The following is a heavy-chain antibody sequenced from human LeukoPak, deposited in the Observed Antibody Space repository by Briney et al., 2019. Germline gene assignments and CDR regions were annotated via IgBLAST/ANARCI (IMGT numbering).Heavy chain of an antibody. CDR2: IYYSGST. V-gene: IGHV4-59*01. CDR3: PRAPLTIRTSAYYYYMDV. CDR1: GGSISSYY. D-gene: IGHD5-24*01. J-gene: IGHJ6*03. Sequence: SETLSLTCTVSGGSISSYYWSWIRQPPGKGLEWIGYIYYSGSTNYNPSLKSRVTISVDTSKNQFSLKLSSVTAAETAVYYCPRAPLTIRTSAYYYYMDVWGKGTTVTVSS.